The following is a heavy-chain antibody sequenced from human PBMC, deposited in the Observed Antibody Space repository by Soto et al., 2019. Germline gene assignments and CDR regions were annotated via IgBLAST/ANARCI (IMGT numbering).Heavy chain of an antibody. CDR3: AREGGAGTFMGFDY. D-gene: IGHD6-19*01. Sequence: QVQLQESGPGVVKPLGTLALTCTVSGGSISSNNWWMWVRQSPEKGLEWIGEIYHSGTTNYNPSFNSRVTVSVDKSNNQFSLVLTSVTAEDTGIYYCAREGGAGTFMGFDYWGQGTLVTVSS. J-gene: IGHJ4*02. CDR2: IYHSGTT. V-gene: IGHV4-4*02. CDR1: GGSISSNNW.